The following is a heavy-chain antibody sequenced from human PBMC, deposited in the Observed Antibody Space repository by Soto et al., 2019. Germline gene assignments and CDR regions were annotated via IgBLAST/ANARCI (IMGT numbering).Heavy chain of an antibody. CDR2: INSDGSST. D-gene: IGHD2-8*02. CDR1: GFTFNNYW. J-gene: IGHJ4*02. V-gene: IGHV3-74*01. Sequence: GGSLRLSCAASGFTFNNYWMHWVRQAPGKGLVWVSRINSDGSSTTDADSVKGRFTISRDNAKNTLYLQMNSLRAEDTAIYYCGRDVHYTGGTIDYWGQGTLVTVSS. CDR3: GRDVHYTGGTIDY.